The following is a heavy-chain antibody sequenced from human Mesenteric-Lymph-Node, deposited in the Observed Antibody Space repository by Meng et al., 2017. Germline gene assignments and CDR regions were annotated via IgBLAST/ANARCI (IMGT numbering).Heavy chain of an antibody. CDR2: ISGNAVNT. Sequence: GESLKISCAASGFTFSSYAMHWVRQAPGKGLEYVSAISGNAVNTYYADSVKGRFTISRDNSKNTLYLQMGSLRTEDMAMYYCARSGCSGGSCYAFDIWGQGTMVTVSS. D-gene: IGHD2-15*01. CDR3: ARSGCSGGSCYAFDI. J-gene: IGHJ3*02. V-gene: IGHV3-64*02. CDR1: GFTFSSYA.